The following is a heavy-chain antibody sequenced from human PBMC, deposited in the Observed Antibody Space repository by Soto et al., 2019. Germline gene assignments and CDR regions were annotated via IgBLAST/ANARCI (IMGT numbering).Heavy chain of an antibody. D-gene: IGHD6-6*01. Sequence: QVQLVQSGGEVKRPGASVKVSCKASGYTFTTYGISWGRQAPGQGREWMGWISAYNGNTNYAQKFQERVTMTTDASPSTAYMEVSSLISDDTAIYYCARDNIAVRPGWFDPWGQGTLVIVSS. J-gene: IGHJ5*02. CDR3: ARDNIAVRPGWFDP. CDR1: GYTFTTYG. CDR2: ISAYNGNT. V-gene: IGHV1-18*01.